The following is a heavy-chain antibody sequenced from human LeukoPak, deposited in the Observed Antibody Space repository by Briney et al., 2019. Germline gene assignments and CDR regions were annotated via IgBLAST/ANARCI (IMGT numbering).Heavy chain of an antibody. CDR1: GYSISSGYY. J-gene: IGHJ4*02. Sequence: SETLSLTCTVSGYSISSGYYWGWIRQPPGKGLEWIGSIYHSGSTYYNPSLKSRVTISVDTSKNQFSLKLSSVTAADTAVYYCARVRPYYDYVWGSYRPSFFDYWGQGTLVTVSS. CDR2: IYHSGST. V-gene: IGHV4-38-2*02. D-gene: IGHD3-16*02. CDR3: ARVRPYYDYVWGSYRPSFFDY.